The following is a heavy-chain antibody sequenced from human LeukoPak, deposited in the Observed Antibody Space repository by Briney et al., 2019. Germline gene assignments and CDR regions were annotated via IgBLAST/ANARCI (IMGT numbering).Heavy chain of an antibody. Sequence: PGRSLRLSCAAAGFTFNHYGMHWVRQAPGKGLEWVSVIWSDGTNKYYAASVKGRFTISRDDFDKTVYLQMSSLRPDDTGVYYCARDAQRGFDYSNSLQYWGQGTLVTVSS. CDR2: IWSDGTNK. V-gene: IGHV3-33*01. D-gene: IGHD4-11*01. J-gene: IGHJ4*02. CDR1: GFTFNHYG. CDR3: ARDAQRGFDYSNSLQY.